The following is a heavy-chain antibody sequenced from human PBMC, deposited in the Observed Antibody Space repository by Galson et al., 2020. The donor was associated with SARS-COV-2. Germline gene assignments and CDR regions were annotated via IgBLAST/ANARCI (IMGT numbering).Heavy chain of an antibody. D-gene: IGHD3-10*01. CDR1: GFSISSSY. CDR3: ARHSWIPGDSWCGELWFDT. V-gene: IGHV4-4*08. Sequence: ETSESLSLTCTVSGFSISSSYWSWVRQTPGKGLEWIGYLYTTRATNYNPSLKSRVTISLATSSNQFSLRVNSVTAADTAVYYCARHSWIPGDSWCGELWFDTWGQGKLVTVSS. J-gene: IGHJ5*02. CDR2: LYTTRAT.